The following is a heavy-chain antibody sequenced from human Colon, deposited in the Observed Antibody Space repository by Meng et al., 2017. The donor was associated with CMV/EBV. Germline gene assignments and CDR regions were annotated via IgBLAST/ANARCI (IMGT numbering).Heavy chain of an antibody. CDR2: IKQDGSEK. J-gene: IGHJ4*02. V-gene: IGHV3-7*01. CDR1: GFAFSESG. CDR3: ARPARGSTNYY. D-gene: IGHD6-13*01. Sequence: GGSLRLSCVASGFAFSESGMHWIRQIPGKGLEWVANIKQDGSEKYYVDSVKGRFTISRDNAKNSVSLQMNGLRAEDTAVYYCARPARGSTNYYWGQGTLVTVSS.